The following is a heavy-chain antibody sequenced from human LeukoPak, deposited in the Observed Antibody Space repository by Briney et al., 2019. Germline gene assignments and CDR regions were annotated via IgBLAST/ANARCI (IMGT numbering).Heavy chain of an antibody. J-gene: IGHJ5*02. V-gene: IGHV5-51*01. D-gene: IGHD3-10*01. CDR2: IYPGDSDT. CDR1: GDRFTNYW. Sequence: GESLKISCKGSGDRFTNYWIGWVRQLPGEGLEWMGIIYPGDSDTRYSPSFQGQVTISADRATSTAYLQWSSLKASDSAMYYCARRPLRSQNWFSPWGQGTLVTVSS. CDR3: ARRPLRSQNWFSP.